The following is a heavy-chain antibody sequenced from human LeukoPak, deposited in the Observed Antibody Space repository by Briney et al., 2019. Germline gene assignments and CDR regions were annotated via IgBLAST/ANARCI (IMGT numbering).Heavy chain of an antibody. CDR3: ARGGDIHLWINYYYYMDV. J-gene: IGHJ6*03. CDR1: GYTFTSYG. Sequence: ASVKVSCKASGYTFTSYGISWVRQAPGQGLEWMGWISAYNGNTNYAQKLQGRVTLTRDMSTSTVYMELSSLRPEDTAVYYCARGGDIHLWINYYYYMDVWGKGTTVTVSS. D-gene: IGHD5-18*01. CDR2: ISAYNGNT. V-gene: IGHV1-18*01.